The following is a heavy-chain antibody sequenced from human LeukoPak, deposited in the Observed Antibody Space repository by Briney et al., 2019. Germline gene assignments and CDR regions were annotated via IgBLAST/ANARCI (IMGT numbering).Heavy chain of an antibody. Sequence: PGGSLRLSCVGSGFTFSNYLMNWVRQAPGKGLEWVSSISYTGTYIYYADSVKGRFTISRDNAQNSLYLQMNSLRAEDTALYYCVRDRGTYRPIDYWGQGTLVTVSS. CDR2: ISYTGTYI. J-gene: IGHJ4*02. D-gene: IGHD1-26*01. CDR3: VRDRGTYRPIDY. CDR1: GFTFSNYL. V-gene: IGHV3-21*04.